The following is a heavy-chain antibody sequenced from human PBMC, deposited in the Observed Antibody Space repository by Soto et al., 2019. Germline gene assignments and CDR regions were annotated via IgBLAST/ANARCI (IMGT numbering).Heavy chain of an antibody. V-gene: IGHV4-31*03. Sequence: SETLSLTCTVSGGSISSDGSCWSWIRQHPGKGLEWIGCLFYSGSTYYNPSLKSRVTISVDTSKNQFSLKLSSVTAADTAVYYCARGLAAAGLFGFGPWGQGTLVTVS. J-gene: IGHJ5*02. CDR1: GGSISSDGSC. CDR2: LFYSGST. D-gene: IGHD6-13*01. CDR3: ARGLAAAGLFGFGP.